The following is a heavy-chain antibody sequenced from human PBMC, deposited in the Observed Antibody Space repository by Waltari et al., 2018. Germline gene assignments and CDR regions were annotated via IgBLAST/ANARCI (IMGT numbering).Heavy chain of an antibody. CDR2: IYSGGST. CDR1: GFTVSSNY. CDR3: ARVLGYSSGPYYFDY. Sequence: EVQLVESGGGLIQPGGSLRLSCAASGFTVSSNYMSWVRQAPGKGLEWVSVIYSGGSTYYADSVKGRFTISRDNSKNTLYLQMNSLRAEDTAVYYCARVLGYSSGPYYFDYWGQGTLVTVSS. J-gene: IGHJ4*02. D-gene: IGHD6-19*01. V-gene: IGHV3-53*01.